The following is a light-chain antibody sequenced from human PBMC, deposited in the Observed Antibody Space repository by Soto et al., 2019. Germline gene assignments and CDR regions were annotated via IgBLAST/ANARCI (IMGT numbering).Light chain of an antibody. CDR3: CSSVGSYV. Sequence: QSVLNQPASVSGSPGQSVTISCTATSSDVENYKLVSWYQQHPGKAPKLIIYEVTKRPSGVSNRFSGSKSANTASLTISGLQPEDEADYYCCSSVGSYVFGTGTKDTDL. CDR1: SSDVENYKL. V-gene: IGLV2-23*02. CDR2: EVT. J-gene: IGLJ1*01.